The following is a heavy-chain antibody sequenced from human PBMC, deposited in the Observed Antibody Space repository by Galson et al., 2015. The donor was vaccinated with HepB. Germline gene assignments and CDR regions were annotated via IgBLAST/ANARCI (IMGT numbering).Heavy chain of an antibody. D-gene: IGHD6-13*01. CDR3: AKARTPVGYSSSLVDY. CDR1: GFTFSNYV. CDR2: ISGSGGTT. Sequence: SLRLSCAASGFTFSNYVLNWVRQAPGKGLEWVSGISGSGGTTYYADSVKGRFTISRDNSKNTLYLQMNSLRAEDTAVYYCAKARTPVGYSSSLVDYWGQGTLVTVSS. J-gene: IGHJ4*02. V-gene: IGHV3-23*01.